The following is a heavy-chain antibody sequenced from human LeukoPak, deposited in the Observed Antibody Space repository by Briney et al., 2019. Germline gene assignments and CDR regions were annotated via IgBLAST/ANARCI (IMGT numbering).Heavy chain of an antibody. Sequence: SETLSLTCTVSGGSISSYYWSWIRQPAGKGLEWIGRIYTSGSTNYNPSLKSRVTMSVDTSKKQFSLKLSSVTAADTAFYYCARYIVSYPHDAFDIWGQGTMVTVSS. CDR2: IYTSGST. CDR3: ARYIVSYPHDAFDI. J-gene: IGHJ3*02. D-gene: IGHD1-26*01. CDR1: GGSISSYY. V-gene: IGHV4-4*07.